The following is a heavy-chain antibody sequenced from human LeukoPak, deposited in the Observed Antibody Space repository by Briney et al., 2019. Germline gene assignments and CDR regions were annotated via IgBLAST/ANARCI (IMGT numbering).Heavy chain of an antibody. CDR2: ISGSGGST. V-gene: IGHV3-23*01. J-gene: IGHJ6*02. Sequence: GGSPRLSCAASGFTVSSNYMSWVRQAPGKGLEWVSAISGSGGSTYYADSVKGRFTISRDNSKNTLYLQMNSLRAEDTAVYYCARGTYSSGWYHYYYYGMDVWGQGTTVTVSS. CDR3: ARGTYSSGWYHYYYYGMDV. CDR1: GFTVSSNY. D-gene: IGHD6-19*01.